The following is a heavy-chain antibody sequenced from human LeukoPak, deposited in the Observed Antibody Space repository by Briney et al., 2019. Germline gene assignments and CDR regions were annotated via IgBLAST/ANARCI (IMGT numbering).Heavy chain of an antibody. V-gene: IGHV3-33*01. Sequence: GGSLRLSCAASGFTFSNNGMHWVRQAPGKGLEWVAVIWYDGTNKYYADSVKGRFTISRDNSKSTLYLQMNSLRAEDTAVYYCATKRGGYFDYWGQGTLVTVSS. CDR2: IWYDGTNK. CDR3: ATKRGGYFDY. CDR1: GFTFSNNG. J-gene: IGHJ4*02.